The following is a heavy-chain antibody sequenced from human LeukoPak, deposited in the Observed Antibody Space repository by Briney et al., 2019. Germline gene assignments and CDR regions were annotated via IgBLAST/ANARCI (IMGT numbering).Heavy chain of an antibody. J-gene: IGHJ4*02. V-gene: IGHV4-39*01. CDR1: GGSISSSSYY. D-gene: IGHD3-22*01. CDR3: ASRYYYDSSGYFFDY. Sequence: SETLSLTCTVSGGSISSSSYYWGWIRQPPGKGLEWIGSIYYSGSTYYNPSLKSRVTISVDTSKNHFSLKLSSVTAADTAVYYCASRYYYDSSGYFFDYWGQGTLVTVPS. CDR2: IYYSGST.